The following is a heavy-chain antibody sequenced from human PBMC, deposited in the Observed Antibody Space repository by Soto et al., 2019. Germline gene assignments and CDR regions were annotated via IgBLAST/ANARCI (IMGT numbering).Heavy chain of an antibody. CDR3: ARDLGIQLWLSGDP. CDR1: GYTFTGYY. V-gene: IGHV1-2*02. J-gene: IGHJ5*02. D-gene: IGHD5-18*01. Sequence: GASVKVSCKASGYTFTGYYMHWVRQAPGQGLEWMGWINPNSGGTNYAQKFQGRVTMTRDTSISTAYMELSRLRSDDAAVYYCARDLGIQLWLSGDPWGQGTLVTVSS. CDR2: INPNSGGT.